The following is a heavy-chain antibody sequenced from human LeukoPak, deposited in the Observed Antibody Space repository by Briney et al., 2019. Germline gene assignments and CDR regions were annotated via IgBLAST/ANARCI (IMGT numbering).Heavy chain of an antibody. CDR1: GGSISSYY. CDR2: IYYSGST. CDR3: ASGEGSDPYYYYGMDV. Sequence: SETLSLTCTVSGGSISSYYWSWIRQPPGKGPEWIGYIYYSGSTNYNPSLKSRVTMSVDTSKNQFSLKLSSVTAADTAVYYCASGEGSDPYYYYGMDVWGQGTTVTVSS. J-gene: IGHJ6*02. D-gene: IGHD3-10*01. V-gene: IGHV4-59*12.